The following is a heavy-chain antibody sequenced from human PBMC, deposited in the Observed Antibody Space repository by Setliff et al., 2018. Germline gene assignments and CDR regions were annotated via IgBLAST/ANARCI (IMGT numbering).Heavy chain of an antibody. Sequence: SETLSLTCAVSGGSISSSDSNTNWLSWVRQPPGKGLEWIGSLYHTGSTDYNPSLNSRVTISVDTSKNQFSLKLTSVTAADTAAYYCARHASSGLQTFDFWGQGALVTVSS. V-gene: IGHV4-39*01. CDR3: ARHASSGLQTFDF. D-gene: IGHD6-13*01. J-gene: IGHJ4*02. CDR1: GGSISSSDSNTNW. CDR2: LYHTGST.